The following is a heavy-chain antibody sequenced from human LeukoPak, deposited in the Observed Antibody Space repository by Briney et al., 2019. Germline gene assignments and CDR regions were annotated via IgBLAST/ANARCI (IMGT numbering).Heavy chain of an antibody. V-gene: IGHV3-7*04. Sequence: GGSLRLSCAVSGFTFSSYWMSWVRQAPGKGLEWLANIKQDGSEKYYVDSVKGRFTIARDNAKSSLYLQMNSLRVEDTAVYYCARDANSGSDYWGQGTLVAVSS. CDR2: IKQDGSEK. CDR3: ARDANSGSDY. J-gene: IGHJ4*02. CDR1: GFTFSSYW. D-gene: IGHD1-1*01.